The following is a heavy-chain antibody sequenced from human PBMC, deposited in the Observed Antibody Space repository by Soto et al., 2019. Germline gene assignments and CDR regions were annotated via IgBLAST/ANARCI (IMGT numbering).Heavy chain of an antibody. CDR1: GGSISIYN. CDR3: ARHNYGSGSTYFDY. D-gene: IGHD3-10*01. Sequence: SETLSLTCTVSGGSISIYNGSWIRQPPGKGLEWIGYIYYSGSTNYNPSLKSRVTISVDTSKNQFSLKLNSMTAADTAVYYCARHNYGSGSTYFDYWGQGTLVTVSS. CDR2: IYYSGST. J-gene: IGHJ4*02. V-gene: IGHV4-59*08.